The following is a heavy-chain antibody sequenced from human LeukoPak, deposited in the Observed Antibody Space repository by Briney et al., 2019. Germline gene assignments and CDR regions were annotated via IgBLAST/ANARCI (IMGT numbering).Heavy chain of an antibody. J-gene: IGHJ4*02. CDR1: GFTFSNCA. Sequence: GGSLRLSCAVSGFTFSNCAMSWVRQAPGKGLEWVSTISGSGASTYYADSVKGRFIISRDTSKNTLYLQMNSLRAEDTAVYYCAKLRNTSPLYYFDYWGQGTLVTVSS. V-gene: IGHV3-23*01. D-gene: IGHD2/OR15-2a*01. CDR3: AKLRNTSPLYYFDY. CDR2: ISGSGAST.